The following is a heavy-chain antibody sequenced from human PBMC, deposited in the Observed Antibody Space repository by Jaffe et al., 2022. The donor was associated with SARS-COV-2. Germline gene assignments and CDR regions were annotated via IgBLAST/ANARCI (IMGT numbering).Heavy chain of an antibody. Sequence: EVQLVESGGGLVQPGRSLRLSCAASGFTFDDYAMHWVRQAPGKGLEWVSGISWNSGSIGYADSVKGRFTISRDNAKNSLYLQMNSLRAEDTALYYCAKDKARIFGGGDYYYYYGMDVWGQGTTVTVSS. J-gene: IGHJ6*02. D-gene: IGHD6-6*01. V-gene: IGHV3-9*01. CDR1: GFTFDDYA. CDR3: AKDKARIFGGGDYYYYYGMDV. CDR2: ISWNSGSI.